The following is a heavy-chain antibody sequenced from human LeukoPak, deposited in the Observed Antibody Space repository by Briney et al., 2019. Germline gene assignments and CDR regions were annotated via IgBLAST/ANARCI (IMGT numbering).Heavy chain of an antibody. V-gene: IGHV4-59*10. CDR1: GFTFSSYS. J-gene: IGHJ3*02. D-gene: IGHD2-2*01. Sequence: PGGSLRLSCAASGFTFSSYSMSWIRQPAGKGLEWIGRIYTSGSTNYNPSLKSRVTISVDTSKNQFSLKLSSVTAADTAVYYCARYCSSTSCSLDAFDIWGQGTMVTVSS. CDR2: IYTSGST. CDR3: ARYCSSTSCSLDAFDI.